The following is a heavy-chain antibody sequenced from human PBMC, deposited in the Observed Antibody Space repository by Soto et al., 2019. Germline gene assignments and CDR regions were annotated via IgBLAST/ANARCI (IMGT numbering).Heavy chain of an antibody. CDR2: INPNSGGT. CDR1: GYSLTGYY. CDR3: ARGWGIAAPGPNWFDP. Sequence: ASVKVSCKASGYSLTGYYLHWVRQAPGQGPEWMGWINPNSGGTKYVQKFQGRVTMTRDTSISTVYLELSRLRSDDTAVYYCARGWGIAAPGPNWFDPWGQGTLVTVSS. V-gene: IGHV1-2*02. J-gene: IGHJ5*02. D-gene: IGHD6-13*01.